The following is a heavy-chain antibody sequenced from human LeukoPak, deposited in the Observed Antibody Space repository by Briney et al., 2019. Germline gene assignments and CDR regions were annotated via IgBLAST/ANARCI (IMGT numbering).Heavy chain of an antibody. V-gene: IGHV3-23*01. CDR1: GFTFSSYA. Sequence: PGGSPRLSCAASGFTFSSYAMSWVRQAPGKGLEWVSAISGSGGSTYYADSVKGRFTISRDNSKNTLYLQMNSLRAEDTAVYYCANGLRLGELSTTFDYWGQGTLVTVSS. D-gene: IGHD3-16*02. CDR3: ANGLRLGELSTTFDY. J-gene: IGHJ4*02. CDR2: ISGSGGST.